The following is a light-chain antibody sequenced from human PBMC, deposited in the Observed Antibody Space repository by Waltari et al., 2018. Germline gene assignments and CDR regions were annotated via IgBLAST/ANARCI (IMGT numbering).Light chain of an antibody. Sequence: EIVLTQSPATLSLSPGERATLSYRASQSVRSYVGWYQQKPGQAPRLVIYEASNRATGIPARFSGGGSATDFTLTISSLEPEDFAVYYCQQRNSWPITFGQGTRLEIK. V-gene: IGKV3-11*01. CDR1: QSVRSY. J-gene: IGKJ5*01. CDR3: QQRNSWPIT. CDR2: EAS.